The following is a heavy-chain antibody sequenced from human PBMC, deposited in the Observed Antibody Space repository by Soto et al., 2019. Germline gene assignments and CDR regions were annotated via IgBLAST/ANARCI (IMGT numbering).Heavy chain of an antibody. V-gene: IGHV3-73*02. CDR2: IRTDANTYAT. D-gene: IGHD6-19*01. Sequence: QLVESGGALVQPGESLKLSCAASGFSFSGSAIQWVRQAPGKGLEWVGRIRTDANTYATAYAASVTGRFTISRDDSRNTAYLQMNSLKTEDTAVYFCTRRQFYYFGLDVWGQVTTVIVSS. CDR1: GFSFSGSA. CDR3: TRRQFYYFGLDV. J-gene: IGHJ6*02.